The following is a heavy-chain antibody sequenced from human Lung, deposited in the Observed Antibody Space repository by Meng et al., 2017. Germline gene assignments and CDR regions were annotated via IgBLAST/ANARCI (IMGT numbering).Heavy chain of an antibody. J-gene: IGHJ4*02. CDR2: INHSGST. CDR1: GGSFSDYY. Sequence: HLQQWGAGLLNLSETLSLTCVFSGGSFSDYYWGWIRQPPGKGLEWIGEINHSGSTNYNPSLESRATISVDTSQNNLSLKLSSVTAADSAVYYCARGPTTMAHDFDYWGQGTLVTVSS. CDR3: ARGPTTMAHDFDY. V-gene: IGHV4-34*01. D-gene: IGHD4-11*01.